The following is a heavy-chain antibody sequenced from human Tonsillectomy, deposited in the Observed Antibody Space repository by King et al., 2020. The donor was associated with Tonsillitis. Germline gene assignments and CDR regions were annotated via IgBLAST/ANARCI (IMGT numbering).Heavy chain of an antibody. J-gene: IGHJ4*02. CDR1: GYSFTSYW. CDR2: IYPGDSDP. D-gene: IGHD5-12*01. V-gene: IGHV5-51*01. CDR3: ARGVGYDRGDHYFDY. Sequence: VQLVESGAEVKKPGESLKIPCKGSGYSFTSYWIGWVRQMPGKGLEWMGSIYPGDSDPRYSPSFQGKVTISVDNSITTAYLQWSTLKASDTAMYFCARGVGYDRGDHYFDYWGQGTLVTVSS.